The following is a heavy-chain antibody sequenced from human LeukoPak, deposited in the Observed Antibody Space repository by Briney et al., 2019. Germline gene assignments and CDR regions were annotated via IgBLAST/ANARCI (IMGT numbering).Heavy chain of an antibody. J-gene: IGHJ4*02. Sequence: SQTLSLTCAIAGDSVSSNSASWNWIRQSPSRGLEWLGRTYYRSKWYNDYAVSVKSRITISPDTSKNQSSLQLNSVTPEDTAVYYCARGSYFDCWGQGTLVIVSS. CDR2: TYYRSKWYN. V-gene: IGHV6-1*01. CDR3: ARGSYFDC. CDR1: GDSVSSNSAS.